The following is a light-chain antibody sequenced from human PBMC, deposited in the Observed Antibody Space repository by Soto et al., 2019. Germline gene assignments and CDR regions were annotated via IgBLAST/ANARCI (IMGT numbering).Light chain of an antibody. CDR1: QSISTY. J-gene: IGKJ5*01. V-gene: IGKV1-39*01. CDR2: AAS. Sequence: DIQLTQSPSSLFASVGDRVTITCRASQSISTYLNWYQQKPGKAPRLLIYAASSLQSGVPARFSGSGSGTDFTLTISSLQPDDCATYYCQRGYRSISFGQGTRLEIK. CDR3: QRGYRSIS.